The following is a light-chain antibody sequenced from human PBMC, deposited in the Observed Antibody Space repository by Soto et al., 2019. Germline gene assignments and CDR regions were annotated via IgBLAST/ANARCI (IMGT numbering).Light chain of an antibody. J-gene: IGKJ3*01. CDR2: DAS. CDR3: QQRSNWPPFT. V-gene: IGKV3-11*01. Sequence: EIVSTQSPATLSLSPGERATLSCRASQSVSSYLAWYQQEPGQAPRLLIYDASNRATGIPARFSGSGSGTDFTLTISSLEPEDFAVYYCQQRSNWPPFTFGPGTKVDIK. CDR1: QSVSSY.